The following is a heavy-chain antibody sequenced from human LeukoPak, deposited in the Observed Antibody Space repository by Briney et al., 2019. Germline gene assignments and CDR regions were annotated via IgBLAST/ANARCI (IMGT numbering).Heavy chain of an antibody. J-gene: IGHJ4*02. CDR3: ARGAMYSSSARGQYFDY. CDR1: GFTFSSYA. CDR2: ISYDGSNK. V-gene: IGHV3-30-3*01. D-gene: IGHD6-6*01. Sequence: GGSLRLSCAASGFTFSSYAMHWVRQAPGKGLEWVALISYDGSNKYYADSVKGRFTISRDNSKNTLYLEINSLRAEDTAVYYCARGAMYSSSARGQYFDYWGQGTLVTVSS.